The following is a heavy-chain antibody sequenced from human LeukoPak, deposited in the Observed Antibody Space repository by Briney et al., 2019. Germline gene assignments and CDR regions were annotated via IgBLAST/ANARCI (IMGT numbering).Heavy chain of an antibody. CDR1: GFTLNDYT. Sequence: GGSLRLSCGASGFTLNDYTMNWVRQAPGKGLEWVSSISGDSTYRYNADSVRGRFTIYRDNTQNSLYLEMHSLRVEDTAVYYCARDWIVDGKDYWGQGTLVTVSS. V-gene: IGHV3-21*01. CDR3: ARDWIVDGKDY. CDR2: ISGDSTYR. D-gene: IGHD3-22*01. J-gene: IGHJ4*02.